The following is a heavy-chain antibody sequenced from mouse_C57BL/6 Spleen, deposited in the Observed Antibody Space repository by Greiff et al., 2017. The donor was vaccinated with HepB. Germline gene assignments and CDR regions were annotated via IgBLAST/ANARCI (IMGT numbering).Heavy chain of an antibody. CDR2: ISDGGSYT. J-gene: IGHJ1*03. D-gene: IGHD1-1*01. V-gene: IGHV5-4*01. CDR3: ARDPHYYGSSYWYFDV. Sequence: DVQLQESGGGLVKPGGSLKLSCAASGFTFSSYAMSWVRQTPEKRLEWVATISDGGSYTYYPDNVKGRFTISRDNAKNNLYLQMSHLKSEDTAMYYCARDPHYYGSSYWYFDVWGTGTTVTVSS. CDR1: GFTFSSYA.